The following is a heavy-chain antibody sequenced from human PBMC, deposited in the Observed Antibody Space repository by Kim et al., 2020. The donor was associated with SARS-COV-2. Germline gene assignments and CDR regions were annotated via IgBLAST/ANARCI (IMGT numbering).Heavy chain of an antibody. D-gene: IGHD6-25*01. Sequence: ASVKVSCKSSGYTFTSYGVTWVRQAPGKGLEWMGWISGYNGHTHYAQNFQGRVTLTTDPSTSTAFLELTTLTAHDTAIYYCTRTNRGYANYHSDHWGHGT. J-gene: IGHJ4*01. V-gene: IGHV1-18*01. CDR3: TRTNRGYANYHSDH. CDR1: GYTFTSYG. CDR2: ISGYNGHT.